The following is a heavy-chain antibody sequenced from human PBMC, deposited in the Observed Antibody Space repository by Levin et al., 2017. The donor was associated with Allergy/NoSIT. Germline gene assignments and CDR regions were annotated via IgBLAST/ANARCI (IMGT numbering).Heavy chain of an antibody. Sequence: SETLSLTCAVYGGSFSGYYWSWIRQPPGKGLEWIGEINHSGSTNYNPSLKSRVTISVDTSKNQFSLKLSSVTAADTAVYYCARELRRYCSGGSCDLFYDAFDIWGQGTMVTVSS. CDR2: INHSGST. V-gene: IGHV4-34*01. J-gene: IGHJ3*02. CDR1: GGSFSGYY. D-gene: IGHD2-15*01. CDR3: ARELRRYCSGGSCDLFYDAFDI.